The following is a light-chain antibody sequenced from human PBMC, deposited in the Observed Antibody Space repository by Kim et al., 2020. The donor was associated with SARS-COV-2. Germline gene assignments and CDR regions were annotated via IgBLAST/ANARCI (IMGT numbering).Light chain of an antibody. Sequence: SASVGDRVTNTCRASQDISNYVAWFQQEPGKAPRPLIYAASTLQSGVSSKFSGSGSGIHFTLTISSLQPEDFAIYYCQQYNFYPLTFGGGTKLEI. CDR1: QDISNY. CDR2: AAS. V-gene: IGKV1-16*02. J-gene: IGKJ4*01. CDR3: QQYNFYPLT.